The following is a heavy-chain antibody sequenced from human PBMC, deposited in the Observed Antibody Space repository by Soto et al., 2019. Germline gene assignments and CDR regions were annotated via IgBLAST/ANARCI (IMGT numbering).Heavy chain of an antibody. J-gene: IGHJ6*02. V-gene: IGHV1-8*01. CDR2: MNPNSGNT. Sequence: ASVKVSCKASGYTFTSYDINWVRQATGQGLEWMGWMNPNSGNTGYAQKFQGRVTMTRNTSISTAYMELSSLRSEDTAVYYCARPIAARALYGMDVWGQGTTVTVSS. CDR1: GYTFTSYD. CDR3: ARPIAARALYGMDV. D-gene: IGHD6-6*01.